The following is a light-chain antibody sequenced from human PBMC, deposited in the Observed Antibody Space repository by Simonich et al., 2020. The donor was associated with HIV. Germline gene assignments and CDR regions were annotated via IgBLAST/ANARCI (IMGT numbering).Light chain of an antibody. CDR2: AAS. V-gene: IGKV1-12*01. CDR1: QGISSW. CDR3: QQSYSTPPT. J-gene: IGKJ1*01. Sequence: DIQMTKSPSSVSASVEDRGTITCRASQGISSWLAWYQQKPGKAPKVLIYAASILQSGVPSRVSGGGSGTHFTLTISRLQHEDFATYYCQQSYSTPPTFGQGTKVEIK.